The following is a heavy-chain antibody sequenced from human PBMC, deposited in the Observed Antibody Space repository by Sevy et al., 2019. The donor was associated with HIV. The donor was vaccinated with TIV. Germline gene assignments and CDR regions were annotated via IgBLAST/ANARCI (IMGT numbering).Heavy chain of an antibody. D-gene: IGHD6-19*01. CDR3: ARDGIAGGWGDY. Sequence: GGSLRLSCAASGFTFSSYSMNWVRQAPGKGLEGVSSISSSSSYIYYADSVKGRFTISRDNAKNSLYLQMNSLRAEDTAVYYCARDGIAGGWGDYWGQGTLVTVSS. CDR1: GFTFSSYS. CDR2: ISSSSSYI. J-gene: IGHJ4*02. V-gene: IGHV3-21*01.